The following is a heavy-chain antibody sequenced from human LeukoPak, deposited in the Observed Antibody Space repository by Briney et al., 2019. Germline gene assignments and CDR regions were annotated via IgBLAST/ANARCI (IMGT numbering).Heavy chain of an antibody. CDR2: TYSGGST. CDR3: ARELRGAFDI. J-gene: IGHJ3*02. V-gene: IGHV3-53*01. D-gene: IGHD3-16*01. Sequence: PGGSLRLSCAASGFTVSSNYMSWVRQAPGKGLEWVSVTYSGGSTYYADSVKGRFTISRDNSKNTLYLQMNSLRAEDTAVYYCARELRGAFDIWGQGTMVTVSS. CDR1: GFTVSSNY.